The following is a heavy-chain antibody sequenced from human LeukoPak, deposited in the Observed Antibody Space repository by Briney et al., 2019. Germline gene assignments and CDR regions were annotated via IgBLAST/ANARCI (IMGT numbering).Heavy chain of an antibody. J-gene: IGHJ5*02. CDR1: GGSISSGGYY. Sequence: SETLSLTCTVSGGSISSGGYYWSWIRQHPGKGLEWIGYIYYSGSTYYNPSLKSRVTISVDRSKNQFSLKLSSVTAADTAVYYCARGFSTNWFDPWGQGTLVTVSS. D-gene: IGHD2-2*01. CDR3: ARGFSTNWFDP. V-gene: IGHV4-31*03. CDR2: IYYSGST.